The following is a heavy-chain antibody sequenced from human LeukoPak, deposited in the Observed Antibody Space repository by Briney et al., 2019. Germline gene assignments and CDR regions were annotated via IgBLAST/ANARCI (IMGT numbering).Heavy chain of an antibody. CDR3: ARPMVRGVKGYYYGMDV. CDR1: GFTFDDYA. J-gene: IGHJ6*02. Sequence: PGGSLRLSCAASGFTFDDYAMHWVRQAPGKGLEWVSLISGDGGSTYYADSVKGRFTISRDNSKNSLYLQMNSLRTEDTALYYSARPMVRGVKGYYYGMDVGGQGTTVTVSS. CDR2: ISGDGGST. D-gene: IGHD3-10*01. V-gene: IGHV3-43*02.